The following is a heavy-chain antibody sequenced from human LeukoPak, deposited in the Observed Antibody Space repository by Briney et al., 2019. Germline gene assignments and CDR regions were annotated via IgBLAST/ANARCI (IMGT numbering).Heavy chain of an antibody. CDR1: GGSISSYY. CDR3: ARGRRPSPFFDY. J-gene: IGHJ4*02. CDR2: FSYSGST. V-gene: IGHV4-59*12. Sequence: SETLSLTCTVSGGSISSYYWSWIRQPPGKGLEWIGYFSYSGSTNYNPSLKSRATISVDTSKNQFSLKLSSVTAADTAVYYCARGRRPSPFFDYWGQGTLVTVSS.